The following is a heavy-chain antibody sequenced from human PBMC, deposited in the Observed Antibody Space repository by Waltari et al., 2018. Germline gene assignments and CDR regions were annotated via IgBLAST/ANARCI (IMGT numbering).Heavy chain of an antibody. Sequence: EVQLVESGGGLVKPGGSLRLSCAASGFTSSSHRLNWFRQAPGKGREWVSSISSSSSYIYYADSVKGRFTISRDNAKNSLYLQMNSLRAEDTAVYYCARAGYQIYGMDVWGQGTTVTVSS. CDR1: GFTSSSHR. D-gene: IGHD2-2*01. J-gene: IGHJ6*02. V-gene: IGHV3-21*01. CDR2: ISSSSSYI. CDR3: ARAGYQIYGMDV.